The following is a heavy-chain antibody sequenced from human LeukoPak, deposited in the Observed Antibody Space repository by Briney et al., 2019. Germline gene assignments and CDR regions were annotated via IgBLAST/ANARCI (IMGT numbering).Heavy chain of an antibody. Sequence: PGGSLRLSCAASGFIFSNYGMHWVRQPPGKGLEWVTFIRHDGSTKFYADSVKGRFTISRDNSKNTLFLQMNSLRDDDTAVYYCAKDTLYDTWAYFDSWGQGTLVTVSS. CDR3: AKDTLYDTWAYFDS. V-gene: IGHV3-30*02. J-gene: IGHJ4*02. CDR1: GFIFSNYG. D-gene: IGHD3-22*01. CDR2: IRHDGSTK.